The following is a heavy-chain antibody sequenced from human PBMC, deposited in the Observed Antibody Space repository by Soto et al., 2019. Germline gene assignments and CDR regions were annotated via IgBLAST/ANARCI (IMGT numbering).Heavy chain of an antibody. CDR2: INHSGST. Sequence: SETLSLTCAVYGGSFSGYYWSWIRQPPGKGLEWIGEINHSGSTNYNPSLKSRVTISVDTSKNQFSLKLSSVTAADTAVYYCARHAVVPAAISYYYYGMDVWGPGTTVTVYS. CDR3: ARHAVVPAAISYYYYGMDV. J-gene: IGHJ6*02. V-gene: IGHV4-34*01. D-gene: IGHD2-2*01. CDR1: GGSFSGYY.